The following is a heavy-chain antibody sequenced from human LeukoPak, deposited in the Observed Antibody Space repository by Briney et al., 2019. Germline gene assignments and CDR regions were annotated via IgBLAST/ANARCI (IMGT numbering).Heavy chain of an antibody. J-gene: IGHJ4*02. D-gene: IGHD3-22*01. CDR3: ATLGSSGYLYYFDY. CDR2: VDPEDGET. CDR1: GYTFTDYY. V-gene: IGHV1-69-2*01. Sequence: VKVSCKVSGYTFTDYYMHSVQHAPGKGLEWMGFVDPEDGETIYAEKFQGRVTITADTSTDTAYMELSSLRSEDTAVYYCATLGSSGYLYYFDYWGQGTLVTVSS.